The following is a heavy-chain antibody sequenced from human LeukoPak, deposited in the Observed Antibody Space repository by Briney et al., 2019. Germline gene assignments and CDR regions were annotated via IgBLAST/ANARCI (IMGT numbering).Heavy chain of an antibody. J-gene: IGHJ1*01. CDR2: ISGTGGIT. CDR1: GFTFSTYA. V-gene: IGHV3-23*01. D-gene: IGHD1-26*01. Sequence: GGSLRLSCAASGFTFSTYAMSWVRQAPGKGLEWVSSISGTGGITYYADSVKGRFTISRDNSKNTLYLQMNSLRAEDTAVYSCAKDPGRYSGSSDEYFQHWGQGTLVSVSS. CDR3: AKDPGRYSGSSDEYFQH.